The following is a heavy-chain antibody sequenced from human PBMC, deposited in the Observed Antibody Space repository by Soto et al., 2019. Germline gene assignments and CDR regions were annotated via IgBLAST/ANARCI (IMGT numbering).Heavy chain of an antibody. V-gene: IGHV2-26*01. Sequence: XGPTLGHLRETLTLTCTVSGVSLTTGRLGVSWIRQPPGKALEWLAHIFSNDDKSYSTSLKSRLTISKDISRSHVVLTMTNMDPVDSATYYCALIKDCSRTDCYLASFDHWAQGTLVTVSS. CDR2: IFSNDDK. CDR1: GVSLTTGRLG. CDR3: ALIKDCSRTDCYLASFDH. D-gene: IGHD2-2*01. J-gene: IGHJ5*02.